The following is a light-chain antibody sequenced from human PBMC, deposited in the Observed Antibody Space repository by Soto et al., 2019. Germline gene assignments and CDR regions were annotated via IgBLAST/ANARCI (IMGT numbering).Light chain of an antibody. J-gene: IGKJ5*01. Sequence: IVLTQAPGTLSFSPGERATLSCRARHRVDDSHLAWYQLRPGQSPRLRIYGASTRATGIPDRFSGSGSGTDFSLTIRGLKPEDFAVYYCQQYRMSPNTFGQGTRLEI. CDR2: GAS. V-gene: IGKV3-20*01. CDR3: QQYRMSPNT. CDR1: HRVDDSH.